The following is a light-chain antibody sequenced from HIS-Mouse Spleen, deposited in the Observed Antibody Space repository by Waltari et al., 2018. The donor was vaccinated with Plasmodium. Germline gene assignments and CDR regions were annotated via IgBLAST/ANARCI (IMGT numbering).Light chain of an antibody. V-gene: IGLV2-14*03. CDR3: SSYTSSSTVV. CDR1: SSDVGGYNY. J-gene: IGLJ2*01. Sequence: QSALTQPASVSGSPGQSITISCTGTSSDVGGYNYVSWYQQPPGKAPKLMIYDVRNRPSGVSIRFAGSKSGNTASLTISGLQAEDEADDYCSSYTSSSTVVFGGGTKLTVL. CDR2: DVR.